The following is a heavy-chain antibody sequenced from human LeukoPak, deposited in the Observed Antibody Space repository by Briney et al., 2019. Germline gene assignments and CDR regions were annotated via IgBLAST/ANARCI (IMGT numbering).Heavy chain of an antibody. V-gene: IGHV3-74*01. CDR1: GFTFSSYW. J-gene: IGHJ4*02. Sequence: GGSLRLSCAASGFTFSSYWMHWVRHTPGKGLVWVSRTKGDGSSTSYADSVKGRFTISRDNAKNTLYLQMNSLRAEDTAVYYCARDGYSFGHDFDYWGQGTLVTVSS. CDR3: ARDGYSFGHDFDY. D-gene: IGHD5-18*01. CDR2: TKGDGSST.